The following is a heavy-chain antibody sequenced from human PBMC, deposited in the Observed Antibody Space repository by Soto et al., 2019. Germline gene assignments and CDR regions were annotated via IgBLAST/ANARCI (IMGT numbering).Heavy chain of an antibody. J-gene: IGHJ5*02. Sequence: GGSMRLSCAASGFTFSSYAMSWVRQAPGKGLEWVSAISGSGGSTYYTDSVKGRFTISRDNSKNTLYLQMNSLRAEDTAVYYCAKDLYAYGDSTTPRFDPWGQGTLVTGSS. V-gene: IGHV3-23*01. CDR3: AKDLYAYGDSTTPRFDP. CDR1: GFTFSSYA. CDR2: ISGSGGST. D-gene: IGHD4-17*01.